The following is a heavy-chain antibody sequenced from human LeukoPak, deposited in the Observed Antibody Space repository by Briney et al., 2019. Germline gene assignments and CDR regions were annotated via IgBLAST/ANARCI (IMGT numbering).Heavy chain of an antibody. CDR1: GDSVSSNSAA. V-gene: IGHV6-1*01. CDR2: TYYRSKWYN. CDR3: ARDPSTMIVATWFFDI. J-gene: IGHJ3*02. D-gene: IGHD3-22*01. Sequence: SQTLSLTCAISGDSVSSNSAAWNWIRQSPSRGLEWLGRTYYRSKWYNDYAVSVKSRITINPDTSKNQFSLQLNSVTPEDTAVYYCARDPSTMIVATWFFDIWGQGTMVTVSS.